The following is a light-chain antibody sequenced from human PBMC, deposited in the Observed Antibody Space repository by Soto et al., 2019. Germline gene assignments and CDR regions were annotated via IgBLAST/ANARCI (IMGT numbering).Light chain of an antibody. CDR2: GAS. CDR3: QQYSPPIT. CDR1: QSISDT. J-gene: IGKJ5*01. V-gene: IGKV3D-15*01. Sequence: ETVMTQSPATLSVSPGGRATLSCRASQSISDTLAWYRQKPGQSPRLLIYGASNRATGIPDRFTGSGSGTDFSLTISRLEPEDFAVYYCQQYSPPITFGQGTRLEIK.